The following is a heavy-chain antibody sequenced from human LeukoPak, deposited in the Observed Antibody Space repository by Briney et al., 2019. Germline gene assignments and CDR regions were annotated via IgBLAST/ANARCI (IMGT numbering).Heavy chain of an antibody. D-gene: IGHD6-13*01. CDR1: GGSISSSSYY. CDR2: IYYSGST. V-gene: IGHV4-39*01. Sequence: ASETLSLTCTVSGGSISSSSYYWGWIRQPPGKGLEWIGSIYYSGSTYYNPSLKSRVTISVDTSKNQFSLKLSSVTAADTAVYYCARHTGYSSSWSKPYYYGMDVWGQGTTVTVSS. J-gene: IGHJ6*02. CDR3: ARHTGYSSSWSKPYYYGMDV.